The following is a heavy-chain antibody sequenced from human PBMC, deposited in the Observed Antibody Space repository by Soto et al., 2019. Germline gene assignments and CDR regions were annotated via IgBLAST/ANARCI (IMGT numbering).Heavy chain of an antibody. CDR2: ISGSGGST. D-gene: IGHD6-19*01. V-gene: IGHV3-23*01. CDR1: GFTFSSYA. Sequence: EVQLLESGGGVVQPGGSLRLSCAASGFTFSSYAMSWVRQAPGKGLEWVSAISGSGGSTYYADYVKGRFTISRDNSKNKLYLQMNSLRAEDTAVYYCAKGLVRAAGYFDYWGQVTLVTVAS. CDR3: AKGLVRAAGYFDY. J-gene: IGHJ4*02.